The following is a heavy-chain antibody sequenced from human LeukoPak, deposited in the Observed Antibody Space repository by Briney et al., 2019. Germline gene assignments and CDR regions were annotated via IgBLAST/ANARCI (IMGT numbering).Heavy chain of an antibody. Sequence: GSLRLSCAASGFIFSNYAMYWVRHAPGGELEWVAVISHDGADTDYSDSVKGRFTISRDSSKNTLYLQMNSLRPEDTAVYYCATALSTMVRGADAFDIWGQGTMVTVSS. V-gene: IGHV3-30*04. CDR1: GFIFSNYA. D-gene: IGHD3-10*01. CDR3: ATALSTMVRGADAFDI. J-gene: IGHJ3*02. CDR2: ISHDGADT.